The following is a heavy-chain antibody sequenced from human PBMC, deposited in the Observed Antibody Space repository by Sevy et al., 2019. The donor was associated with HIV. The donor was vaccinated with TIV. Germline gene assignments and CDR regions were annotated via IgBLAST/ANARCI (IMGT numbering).Heavy chain of an antibody. CDR3: ARSVIPTAIFDY. Sequence: VSVKVSCKASGYTFTSYAIHWVRQAPGQRLEWMGWINPGNGNTKYSQKFQGRVTITRDTSASATYMELSSLRSEDTAVYYCARSVIPTAIFDYWGRGTLVTVSS. V-gene: IGHV1-3*01. J-gene: IGHJ4*02. CDR2: INPGNGNT. CDR1: GYTFTSYA. D-gene: IGHD2-2*01.